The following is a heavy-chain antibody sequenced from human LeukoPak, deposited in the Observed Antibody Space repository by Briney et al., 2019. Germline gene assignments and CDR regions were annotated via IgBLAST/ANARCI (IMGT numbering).Heavy chain of an antibody. D-gene: IGHD2-2*01. CDR1: GFTFSSYA. V-gene: IGHV3-23*01. Sequence: GGSLRLSCAASGFTFSSYAMSWVRQAPGKGLEWASAISGSGGSTYYADSVKGRFTISRDNSKNTLYLQMNSLRAEDTAVYYCAREGYCSSTSRYREFDYWGQGTLATVSS. CDR3: AREGYCSSTSRYREFDY. CDR2: ISGSGGST. J-gene: IGHJ4*02.